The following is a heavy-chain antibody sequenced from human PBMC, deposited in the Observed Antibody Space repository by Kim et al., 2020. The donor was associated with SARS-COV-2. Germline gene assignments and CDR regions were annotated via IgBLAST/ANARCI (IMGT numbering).Heavy chain of an antibody. J-gene: IGHJ5*02. Sequence: GGSLRLSCEGSGIAFSTYTMNWVRQAPGKGLEWLSSITSGNSIYYSDSVKGRFTISRDNAKNSLFLQMNSLKNEDTAVYFCATLKHGDYGCFDPWGQGTLVAVSS. CDR1: GIAFSTYT. CDR3: ATLKHGDYGCFDP. CDR2: ITSGNSI. V-gene: IGHV3-48*02. D-gene: IGHD4-17*01.